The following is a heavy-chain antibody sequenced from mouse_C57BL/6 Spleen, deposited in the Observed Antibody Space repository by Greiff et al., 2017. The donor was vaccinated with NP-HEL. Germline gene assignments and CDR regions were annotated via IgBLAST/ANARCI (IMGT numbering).Heavy chain of an antibody. D-gene: IGHD3-1*01. J-gene: IGHJ3*01. V-gene: IGHV1-26*01. CDR2: INPNNGGT. CDR1: GYTFTDYY. Sequence: EVQLQQSGPELVKPGASVKISCKASGYTFTDYYMNWVKQSHGKSLEWIGDINPNNGGTSYNQKFKGKATLTVDKSSSTAYMELRSLTSEDSAVYYCARGGKTGLPFAYWGQGTLVTVSA. CDR3: ARGGKTGLPFAY.